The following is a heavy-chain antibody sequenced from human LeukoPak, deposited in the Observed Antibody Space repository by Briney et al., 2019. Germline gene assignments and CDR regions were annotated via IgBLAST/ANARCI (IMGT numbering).Heavy chain of an antibody. Sequence: ASVKVSCKASGGTFSSYAISWVRQAPGQGLEWVGGIIPIFGTANYAQKFQGRVTITTDESTSTAYMELSSLRSEDTAVYYCARQLFRGYSINAFDIWGQGTMVTVSS. CDR2: IIPIFGTA. CDR1: GGTFSSYA. CDR3: ARQLFRGYSINAFDI. D-gene: IGHD3-22*01. V-gene: IGHV1-69*05. J-gene: IGHJ3*02.